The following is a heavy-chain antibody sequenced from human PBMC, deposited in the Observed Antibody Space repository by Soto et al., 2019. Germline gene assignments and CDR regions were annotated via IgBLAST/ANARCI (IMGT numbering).Heavy chain of an antibody. J-gene: IGHJ6*03. CDR3: AREGVGLNAEYYYYYMDV. Sequence: QVQLVQSGAEVKKPGASVKVSCKASGYTFTSYGISWVRQAPGHGLEWMGWISAYNGNTNYAQKLQGRVTMTTDTSTSTAYMELRSLRSDDTAVYYCAREGVGLNAEYYYYYMDVWGKGTTVTVSS. CDR2: ISAYNGNT. CDR1: GYTFTSYG. D-gene: IGHD3-3*01. V-gene: IGHV1-18*01.